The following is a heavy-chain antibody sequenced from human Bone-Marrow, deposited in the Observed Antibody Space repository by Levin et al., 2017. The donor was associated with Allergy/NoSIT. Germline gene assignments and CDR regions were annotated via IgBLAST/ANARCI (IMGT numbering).Heavy chain of an antibody. J-gene: IGHJ6*03. CDR2: ISSTGNYI. CDR3: SRAHYRSSWYHMDD. D-gene: IGHD6-13*01. V-gene: IGHV3-11*05. Sequence: GGSLRLSCSASGLTFSDYYMSWIRQAPGKGLEWVSYISSTGNYIKYADSVKGRFTISRDNAKNSVFLQMKSLRAEDTAMYYCSRAHYRSSWYHMDDWGKGSTVTDSS. CDR1: GLTFSDYY.